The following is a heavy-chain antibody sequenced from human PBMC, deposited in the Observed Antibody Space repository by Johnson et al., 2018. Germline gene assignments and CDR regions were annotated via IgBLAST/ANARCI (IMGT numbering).Heavy chain of an antibody. CDR1: GFTFSNYG. Sequence: QVQLVQSGGGVVQPGRSLRLSCAASGFTFSNYGIHWVRQAPGKGLEWVAVTSYDGSNKYYADSVKGRFTISRDNSKNTLYLQMNSLRAEDTAVYYCAKDPGLHYSNYYYFYMDVWGKGTTVTVSS. D-gene: IGHD4-11*01. J-gene: IGHJ6*03. V-gene: IGHV3-30*18. CDR3: AKDPGLHYSNYYYFYMDV. CDR2: TSYDGSNK.